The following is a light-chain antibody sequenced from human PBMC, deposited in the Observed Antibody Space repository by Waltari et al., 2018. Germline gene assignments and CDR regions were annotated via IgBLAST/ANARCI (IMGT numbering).Light chain of an antibody. J-gene: IGLJ2*01. CDR3: SSFTCSTTGI. CDR2: DVN. CDR1: SSDSGVYEH. V-gene: IGLV2-14*03. Sequence: SALTLPDSVSGSPGQSITISCSGISSDSGVYEHVPWYQQHPGKAPKVIIYDVNNRPSEVSNRFSGSKSGSSASLTISGLQAEDEADYYCSSFTCSTTGIFGGGTKVTVL.